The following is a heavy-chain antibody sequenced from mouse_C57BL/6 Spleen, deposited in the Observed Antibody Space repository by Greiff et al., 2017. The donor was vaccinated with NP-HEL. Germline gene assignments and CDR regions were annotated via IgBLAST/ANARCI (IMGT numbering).Heavy chain of an antibody. CDR3: ARKEAVVAYYFDY. CDR1: GYTFTSYW. V-gene: IGHV1-53*01. J-gene: IGHJ2*01. Sequence: QVQLQQSGTELVKPGASVKLSCKASGYTFTSYWMHWVKQRPGQGLEWIGNINPSNGGTNYNEKFKSKATLTVDKSSSTAYMQLSSLTSEDSAVYYCARKEAVVAYYFDYWGQGTTLTVSS. CDR2: INPSNGGT. D-gene: IGHD1-1*01.